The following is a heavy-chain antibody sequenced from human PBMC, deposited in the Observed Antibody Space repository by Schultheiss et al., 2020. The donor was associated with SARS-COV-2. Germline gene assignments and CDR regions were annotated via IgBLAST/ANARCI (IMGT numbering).Heavy chain of an antibody. CDR2: ISYDGSNK. Sequence: GGSLRLSCAASGFTFSSYAMHWVRQAPGKGLEWVAVISYDGSNKYYADSVKGRFIVSRDNANNSLYLQMHSLRAEDTAVYYCALLIGTNPYYFDYWGQGTLVTVSS. CDR3: ALLIGTNPYYFDY. J-gene: IGHJ4*02. CDR1: GFTFSSYA. D-gene: IGHD1-20*01. V-gene: IGHV3-30*04.